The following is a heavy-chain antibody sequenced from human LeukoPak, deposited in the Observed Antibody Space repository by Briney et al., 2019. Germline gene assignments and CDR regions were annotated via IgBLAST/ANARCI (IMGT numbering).Heavy chain of an antibody. Sequence: PGGSLRLSCAASGFTFSSYGMHWVRQAPGKGLEWVAVISYDGSNKYYADSVKGRFTISRDNSKNTLYLQMNSLRAEDTAVYYCAKDLAFVPAAMRQGNYFDYWGQGTLVTVSS. V-gene: IGHV3-30*18. CDR3: AKDLAFVPAAMRQGNYFDY. J-gene: IGHJ4*02. CDR2: ISYDGSNK. D-gene: IGHD2-2*01. CDR1: GFTFSSYG.